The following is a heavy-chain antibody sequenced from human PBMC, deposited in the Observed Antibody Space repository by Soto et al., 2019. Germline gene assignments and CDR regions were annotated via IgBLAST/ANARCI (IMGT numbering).Heavy chain of an antibody. CDR3: ARDPEMTTVTSVPYGMDV. Sequence: GGSLRLSCAASGFTFSSYSMNWVRQAPGKGLEWVSYISSSSSTIYYADSVKGRFTISRDNAKNSLYLQMNSLRDEDTAVYYCARDPEMTTVTSVPYGMDVWGQGTTVTVSS. CDR1: GFTFSSYS. V-gene: IGHV3-48*02. D-gene: IGHD4-4*01. CDR2: ISSSSSTI. J-gene: IGHJ6*02.